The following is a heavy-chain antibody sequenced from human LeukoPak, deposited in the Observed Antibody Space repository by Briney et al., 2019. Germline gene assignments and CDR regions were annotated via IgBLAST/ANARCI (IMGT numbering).Heavy chain of an antibody. CDR1: GFTFSSYS. D-gene: IGHD1-14*01. V-gene: IGHV3-48*04. CDR2: ISSSSSTI. CDR3: ATKYNFDAFDI. Sequence: GGSLRLSCAASGFTFSSYSMNWVRQAPGKGLEWVSYISSSSSTIYYADSVKGRFTISRDNAKNSLYLQMNSLRAEDTAVYYCATKYNFDAFDIWGQGTMVTVSS. J-gene: IGHJ3*02.